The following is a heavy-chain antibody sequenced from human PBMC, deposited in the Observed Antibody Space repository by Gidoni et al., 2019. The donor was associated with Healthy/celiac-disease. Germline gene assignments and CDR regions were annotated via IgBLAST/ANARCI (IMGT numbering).Heavy chain of an antibody. CDR3: AKDISRDSGYDGWFDP. Sequence: EVQLVESGGGLVQPGRSLRLSCAASGFTFDAYAMHWVRQAPGKGLEWVSGISWNSGSIGYADSVKGRFTISRDNAKNSLYLQMNSLRAEDTALYYCAKDISRDSGYDGWFDPWGQGTLVTVSS. V-gene: IGHV3-9*01. CDR1: GFTFDAYA. J-gene: IGHJ5*02. D-gene: IGHD5-12*01. CDR2: ISWNSGSI.